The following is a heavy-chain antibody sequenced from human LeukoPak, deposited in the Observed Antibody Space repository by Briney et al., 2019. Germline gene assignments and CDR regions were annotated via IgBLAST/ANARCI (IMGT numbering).Heavy chain of an antibody. CDR2: IYYSGST. Sequence: SETLSLTCTVSGGSISSYYWSWIRQPPGKGLEWIGYIYYSGSTNYNPSLKSRVTISVDTSKNQYSLKLSSVTAADTAVYYCARAGGDRQWLVPENWFDPWGQGTLVTVSS. D-gene: IGHD6-19*01. CDR1: GGSISSYY. CDR3: ARAGGDRQWLVPENWFDP. V-gene: IGHV4-59*01. J-gene: IGHJ5*02.